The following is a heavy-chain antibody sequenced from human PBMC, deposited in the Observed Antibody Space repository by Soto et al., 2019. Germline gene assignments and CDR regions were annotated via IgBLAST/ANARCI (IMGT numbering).Heavy chain of an antibody. D-gene: IGHD6-13*01. CDR3: ARDRHIAAAGTLVYYYYGTDV. J-gene: IGHJ6*02. CDR1: GGTFSSYA. V-gene: IGHV1-69*13. CDR2: IIPIFGTA. Sequence: SVKVSCKASGGTFSSYATSWVRQAPGQGLEWMGGIIPIFGTANYAQKFQGRVTITADESTSTAYMELSSLRSEDTAVYYCARDRHIAAAGTLVYYYYGTDVWGQGTTVTVSS.